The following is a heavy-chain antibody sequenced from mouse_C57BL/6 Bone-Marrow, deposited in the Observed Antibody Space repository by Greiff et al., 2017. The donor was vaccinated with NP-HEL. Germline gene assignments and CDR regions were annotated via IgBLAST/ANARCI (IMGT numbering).Heavy chain of an antibody. CDR2: IYPGDGDT. D-gene: IGHD4-1*01. CDR3: ARSVTGTSYYFDY. Sequence: QVQLQQSGPELVKPGASVKISCKASGYALSSSWMNWVKQRPGKGLEWIGRIYPGDGDTNYNGKFKGKATLTADKSSSTAYMQLSSLTSEDSAVYFCARSVTGTSYYFDYWGQGTTLTVSS. J-gene: IGHJ2*01. V-gene: IGHV1-82*01. CDR1: GYALSSSW.